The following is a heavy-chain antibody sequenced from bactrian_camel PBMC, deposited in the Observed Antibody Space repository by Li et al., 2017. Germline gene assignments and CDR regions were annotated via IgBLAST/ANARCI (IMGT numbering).Heavy chain of an antibody. Sequence: VQLVESGGGSVQAGGSLRLSCSASGYTYSGMCMAWLRQAPGKEREEVATGWSGEETYAETVKGRYTIVRDYANSRIYLQMNNLKPEDTAMYYCGAARAISGTCLEYKNWGPGTQVTVS. CDR1: GYTYSGMC. CDR2: GWSGEE. V-gene: IGHV3S53*01. J-gene: IGHJ4*01. D-gene: IGHD4*01. CDR3: GAARAISGTCLEYKN.